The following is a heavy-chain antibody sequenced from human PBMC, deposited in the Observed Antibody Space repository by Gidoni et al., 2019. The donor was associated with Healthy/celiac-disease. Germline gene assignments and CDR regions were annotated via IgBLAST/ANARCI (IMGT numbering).Heavy chain of an antibody. J-gene: IGHJ6*02. V-gene: IGHV4-59*01. Sequence: QVQLQESGPGLVKPSETLSLTCTVSGGSFSRYYWSWIRQPPGKGLEWIGYIYYSGSTNYNPSLKSRVTISVDTSKNQFSLKLSSVTAADTAVYYCARGEMVPDFWSGYWSTNGMDVWGQGTTVTVSS. CDR1: GGSFSRYY. D-gene: IGHD3-3*01. CDR2: IYYSGST. CDR3: ARGEMVPDFWSGYWSTNGMDV.